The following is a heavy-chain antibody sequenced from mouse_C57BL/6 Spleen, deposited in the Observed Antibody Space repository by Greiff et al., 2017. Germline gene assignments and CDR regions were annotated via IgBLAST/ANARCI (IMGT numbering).Heavy chain of an antibody. CDR3: ARSRAPYAMDY. Sequence: QVHVKQPGAELVKPGASVKLSCKASGYTFTSYWMHWVKQRPGQGLEWIGMIHPNSGSTNYNEKFKSKATLTVDKSSSTAYMQLSSLTSEDSAVYYCARSRAPYAMDYWGQGTSVTVSS. V-gene: IGHV1-64*01. J-gene: IGHJ4*01. D-gene: IGHD3-1*01. CDR1: GYTFTSYW. CDR2: IHPNSGST.